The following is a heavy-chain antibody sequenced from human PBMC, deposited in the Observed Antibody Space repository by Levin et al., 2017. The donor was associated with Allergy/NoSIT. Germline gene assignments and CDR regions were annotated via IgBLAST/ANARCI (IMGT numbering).Heavy chain of an antibody. CDR1: GFTFSDYY. J-gene: IGHJ4*02. V-gene: IGHV3-11*03. CDR2: ISGETTYT. D-gene: IGHD4-17*01. Sequence: GGSLRLSCAASGFTFSDYYMSWIRQAPGKGLEWVSYISGETTYTDYADSVKGRFTISRDNATTSLSLQMHSLRAEDTAVYYCARHDFGDFSYFDYWGQGILVTVPS. CDR3: ARHDFGDFSYFDY.